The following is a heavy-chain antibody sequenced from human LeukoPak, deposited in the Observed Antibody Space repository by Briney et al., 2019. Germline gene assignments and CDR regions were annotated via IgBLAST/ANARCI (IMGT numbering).Heavy chain of an antibody. Sequence: GGSLRLSCAASGFTFSSYEINWVRQAPGKGLEWVSYISRDSSTIFYADSVKGRFTISRDNAKSSLYLQMNSLRDEDTAVYYCAKGKDSVAGATNDYWGQGTLVAVSS. CDR2: ISRDSSTI. V-gene: IGHV3-48*02. CDR3: AKGKDSVAGATNDY. D-gene: IGHD6-19*01. CDR1: GFTFSSYE. J-gene: IGHJ4*02.